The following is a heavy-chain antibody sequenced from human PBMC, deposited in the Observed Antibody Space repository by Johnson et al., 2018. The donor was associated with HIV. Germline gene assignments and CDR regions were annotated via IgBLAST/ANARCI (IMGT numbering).Heavy chain of an antibody. Sequence: MQLVESGGALVQPGGSLRLSCAASGFTFTNFWMGWVRQAPGKVPEWLSVVSSGGTSYYADSVRGRFTVSRDNSKNTLYLQMNSLRAEDTAVYYCARGGYSSGWIYAFDIWGQGTMVTVSS. CDR2: VSSGGTS. J-gene: IGHJ3*02. CDR3: ARGGYSSGWIYAFDI. CDR1: GFTFTNFW. D-gene: IGHD6-19*01. V-gene: IGHV3-66*01.